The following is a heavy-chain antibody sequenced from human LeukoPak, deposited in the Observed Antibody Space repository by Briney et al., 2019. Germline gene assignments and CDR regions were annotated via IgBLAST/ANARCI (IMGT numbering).Heavy chain of an antibody. J-gene: IGHJ4*02. CDR3: AKDQEMIVVVIGFSYDY. V-gene: IGHV3-30*04. CDR1: GFTFSSYA. CDR2: ISYDGSNK. D-gene: IGHD3-22*01. Sequence: GGSLRLSCAASGFTFSSYAIHWVRQAPGKGLEWVAFISYDGSNKYYADSVKGRFTISRDNSKNTLYLQMNSLRAEDTAVYYCAKDQEMIVVVIGFSYDYWGQGTLVTVSS.